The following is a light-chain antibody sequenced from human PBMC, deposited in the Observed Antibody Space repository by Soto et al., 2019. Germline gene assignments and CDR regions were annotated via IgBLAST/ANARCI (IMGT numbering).Light chain of an antibody. V-gene: IGKV3-15*01. CDR3: QQYNNWPMYT. J-gene: IGKJ2*01. Sequence: EIVMTQSPATLSVSPGERATLSCRASQSVSSSLAWYQQTPGQAPRLLIYGASTRATGIPARFSGSGSGTEFTLTISSLQYEDFAVYYCQQYNNWPMYTFGQGTKLEIK. CDR2: GAS. CDR1: QSVSSS.